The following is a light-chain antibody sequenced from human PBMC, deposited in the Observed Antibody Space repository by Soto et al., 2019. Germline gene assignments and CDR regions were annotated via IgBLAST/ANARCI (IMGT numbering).Light chain of an antibody. V-gene: IGKV1-27*01. CDR2: AAS. J-gene: IGKJ3*01. CDR3: QKYSSVPV. CDR1: QDIRNF. Sequence: DIQMTQSPTSLSASVGDRVTITCRASQDIRNFVAWYQQKPGKAPKLLIYAASTCQSGVPSRFSGSGSGTDFTLTVNRLQPEDVATYSCQKYSSVPVFGPGTKVEIK.